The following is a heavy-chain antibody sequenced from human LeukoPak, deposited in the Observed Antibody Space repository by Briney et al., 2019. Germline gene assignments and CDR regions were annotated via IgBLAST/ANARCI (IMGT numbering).Heavy chain of an antibody. CDR3: ARCGGAGGGSRHWYVDL. Sequence: SETLSLTCAVYGGSFSGYYWSWIRQPPGKGLEWIGEINHAGSTNYNPSLKSRVTISVDTSKNQFSLKLSSVTAADTAVYYCARCGGAGGGSRHWYVDLWGRGTLVTVSS. J-gene: IGHJ2*01. D-gene: IGHD2-15*01. V-gene: IGHV4-34*01. CDR2: INHAGST. CDR1: GGSFSGYY.